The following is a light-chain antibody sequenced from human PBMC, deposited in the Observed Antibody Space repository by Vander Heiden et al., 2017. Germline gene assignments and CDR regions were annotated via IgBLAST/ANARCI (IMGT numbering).Light chain of an antibody. J-gene: IGKJ5*01. Sequence: DIQMTQSPSSLSASAGDRVTITCRASQSISSYLNWYQQKPGKVPHLLIYAASSLQSGVPSRFSGSGSGTDFTLTISRLQPEDFATYYCQQSDRTPITFGQGTPMEI. V-gene: IGKV1-39*01. CDR1: QSISSY. CDR2: AAS. CDR3: QQSDRTPIT.